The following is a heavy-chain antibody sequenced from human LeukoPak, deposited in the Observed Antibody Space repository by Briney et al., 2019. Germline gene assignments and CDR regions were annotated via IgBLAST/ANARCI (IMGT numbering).Heavy chain of an antibody. V-gene: IGHV3-7*01. CDR3: AKDGGYDSSGYLYYYYYGMDV. D-gene: IGHD3-22*01. CDR1: GFMFSSNW. Sequence: PGGSLRLSCAASGFMFSSNWMSWVRLAPGKGLEWVANIKEDGTETYYVDSVKGRFTISRDNSKNTLYLQMNSLRAEDTAVYYCAKDGGYDSSGYLYYYYYGMDVWGQGTTVTVSS. CDR2: IKEDGTET. J-gene: IGHJ6*02.